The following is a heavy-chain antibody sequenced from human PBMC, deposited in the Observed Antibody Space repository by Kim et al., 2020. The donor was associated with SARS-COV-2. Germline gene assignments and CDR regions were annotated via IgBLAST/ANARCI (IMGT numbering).Heavy chain of an antibody. CDR2: IYYSGST. J-gene: IGHJ4*02. CDR1: GGSISSYY. V-gene: IGHV4-59*08. Sequence: SETLSLTCTVSGGSISSYYWSWIRQPPGKGLEWIGYIYYSGSTNYNPSLKSRVTISVDTSKNQFSLKLSSVTAADTAVYYCARHPGGVFDYWGQGTLVTVSS. D-gene: IGHD3-16*01. CDR3: ARHPGGVFDY.